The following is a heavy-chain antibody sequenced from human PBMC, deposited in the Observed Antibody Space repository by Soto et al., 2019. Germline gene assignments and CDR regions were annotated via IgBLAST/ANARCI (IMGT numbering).Heavy chain of an antibody. D-gene: IGHD3-10*01. J-gene: IGHJ4*02. CDR2: IYWDDDK. V-gene: IGHV2-5*02. Sequence: QITLKESGPTLVKPTQTLTLTCTFSGFSLTTSGVGVGWIRQPPGQALEWLALIYWDDDKRFTPSLKSRLAITKDTSKNQVVLTITNSDPVDTGTYFCAVQVRGVMRFDSRGQGTQVTVSP. CDR3: AVQVRGVMRFDS. CDR1: GFSLTTSGVG.